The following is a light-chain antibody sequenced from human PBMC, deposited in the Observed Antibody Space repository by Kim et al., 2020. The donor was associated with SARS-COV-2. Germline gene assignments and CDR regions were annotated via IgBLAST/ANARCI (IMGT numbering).Light chain of an antibody. CDR3: QTWGNGLVV. J-gene: IGLJ3*02. CDR2: LNSGGSH. CDR1: SGNSSYA. Sequence: VQLNCTRSSGNSSYATVRQEEQPETGHRYLMKLNSGGSHIEGVGIPGRFSGCSSGDERYLAISSLQSEDEADYYCQTWGNGLVVFGRGTTLTVL. V-gene: IGLV4-69*01.